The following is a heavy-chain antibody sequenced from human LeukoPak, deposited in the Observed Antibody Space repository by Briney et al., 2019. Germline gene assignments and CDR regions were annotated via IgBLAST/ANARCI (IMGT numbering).Heavy chain of an antibody. J-gene: IGHJ4*02. CDR2: IYWNDDK. D-gene: IGHD6-19*01. V-gene: IGHV2-5*01. Sequence: SGPTLVKPTQTLTLTCTFSGFSLSTSAVGVGWIRQPPGKALEWLALIYWNDDKRYNPSLKSRLTITKDTSKNQVVLTMTYMDPVDTATYYCAHRLLGSGWYRAFDYWGQGTLVTVSS. CDR1: GFSLSTSAVG. CDR3: AHRLLGSGWYRAFDY.